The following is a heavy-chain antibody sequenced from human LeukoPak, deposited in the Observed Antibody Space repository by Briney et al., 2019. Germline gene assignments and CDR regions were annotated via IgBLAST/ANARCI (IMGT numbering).Heavy chain of an antibody. Sequence: GGSLRLSCSASGLTFSSYWMTWVRQAPGKGLEWVANIKQDGSEKYYADSVKGRFTISRDNAKNSLYLQMNSLRAEDTAVYYCARDEPSPLRGDFFDYWGQGTLVTVSS. CDR1: GLTFSSYW. CDR2: IKQDGSEK. V-gene: IGHV3-7*01. D-gene: IGHD2-21*02. CDR3: ARDEPSPLRGDFFDY. J-gene: IGHJ4*02.